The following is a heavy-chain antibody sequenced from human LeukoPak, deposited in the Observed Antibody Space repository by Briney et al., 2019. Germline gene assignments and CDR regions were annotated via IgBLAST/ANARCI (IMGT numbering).Heavy chain of an antibody. V-gene: IGHV4-59*08. CDR2: VYYTGST. CDR1: GFTFSDYY. CDR3: ARPLEVGATTPFNY. Sequence: GSLRLSCAASGFTFSDYYMSWIRQPPGKGLEWIGCVYYTGSTNYNPSLKSRVHISVDTSKNQFSLKLSSVTAADTAVYYCARPLEVGATTPFNYWGQGTLVTVSS. J-gene: IGHJ4*02. D-gene: IGHD1-26*01.